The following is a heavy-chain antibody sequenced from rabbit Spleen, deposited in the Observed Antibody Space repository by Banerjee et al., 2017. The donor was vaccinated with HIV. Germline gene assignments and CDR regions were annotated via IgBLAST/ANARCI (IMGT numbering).Heavy chain of an antibody. CDR2: IYGGDIHST. CDR3: ARDSSSSFSSYGMDL. D-gene: IGHD1-1*01. V-gene: IGHV1S40*01. Sequence: QSLEESGGDLVKPGASLTLTCTASGFSFSSDYYICWVRQAPGKGLEWIACIYGGDIHSTAYASWAKGRFTISKTSSTTVTLQATSLTAADTATYFCARDSSSSFSSYGMDLWGQGTLVTVS. CDR1: GFSFSSDYY. J-gene: IGHJ6*01.